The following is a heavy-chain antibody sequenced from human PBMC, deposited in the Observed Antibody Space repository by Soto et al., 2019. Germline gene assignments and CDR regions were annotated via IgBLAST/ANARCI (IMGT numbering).Heavy chain of an antibody. Sequence: EVQLVESGGGLVLPGGSVRLSCSASGLTFSNYEMNWVRQAPGKGLEWVSYIGRSGTTTYYADSLKGRFTISRDNAKNSLYLQMNSLRAEDTAVYYCATRSGGGGAFDFWGQGTMVTVSS. D-gene: IGHD3-10*01. J-gene: IGHJ3*01. CDR1: GLTFSNYE. V-gene: IGHV3-48*03. CDR2: IGRSGTTT. CDR3: ATRSGGGGAFDF.